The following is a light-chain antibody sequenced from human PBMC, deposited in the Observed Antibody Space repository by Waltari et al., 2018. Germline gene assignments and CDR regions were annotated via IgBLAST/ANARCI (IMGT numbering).Light chain of an antibody. V-gene: IGKV4-1*01. CDR2: WAS. J-gene: IGKJ1*01. CDR1: RSILSSANNKNY. Sequence: DIVMTQSPDSLAMSLGERATITCSPSRSILSSANNKNYLGWYQKKPGQPPKLLFYWASTRQSGVPDRFSASGSGTDFSLTISSLQAEDVAVYYCQEYYTIPPWAFGQGTKVEIK. CDR3: QEYYTIPPWA.